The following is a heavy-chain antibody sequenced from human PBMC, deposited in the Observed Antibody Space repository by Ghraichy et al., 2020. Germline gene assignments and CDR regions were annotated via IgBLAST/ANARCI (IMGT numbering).Heavy chain of an antibody. CDR3: ARVKGTCWPGFEY. CDR2: IWYDGTNK. Sequence: GGSLRLSCAASGFIFSNYGMHWVRQAPGQGLEWVAVIWYDGTNKYYGDSVRGRFTVSRDNSRNTMYLQMDNLRVDDTAVYYCARVKGTCWPGFEYWGQGGPVTVSS. V-gene: IGHV3-33*01. CDR1: GFIFSNYG. J-gene: IGHJ4*02. D-gene: IGHD2-21*01.